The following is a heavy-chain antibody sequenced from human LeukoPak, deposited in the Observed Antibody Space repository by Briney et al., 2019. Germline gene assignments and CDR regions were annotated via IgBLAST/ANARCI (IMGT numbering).Heavy chain of an antibody. CDR1: GFTFSSYS. V-gene: IGHV3-21*01. Sequence: PGGSLRLSCAASGFTFSSYSMNWVRQAPGKGLEWVSSISSSSSYIYYADSVKGRFTISRDNAKNSLYLQMNSLRAEDTAVYYCARAPRGGDIVVVVAAGAFDIWGQGTMVTVSS. CDR2: ISSSSSYI. CDR3: ARAPRGGDIVVVVAAGAFDI. D-gene: IGHD2-15*01. J-gene: IGHJ3*02.